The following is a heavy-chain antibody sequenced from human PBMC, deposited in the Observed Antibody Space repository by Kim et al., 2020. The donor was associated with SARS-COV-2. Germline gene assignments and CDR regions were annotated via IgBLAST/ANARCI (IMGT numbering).Heavy chain of an antibody. D-gene: IGHD3-3*01. V-gene: IGHV1-69*01. J-gene: IGHJ6*02. Sequence: NYAQKFQGRVPITADEATSTAYMDLSSLRSEDTAVYYCASDRDSYGMDVWGQGTTVTVSS. CDR3: ASDRDSYGMDV.